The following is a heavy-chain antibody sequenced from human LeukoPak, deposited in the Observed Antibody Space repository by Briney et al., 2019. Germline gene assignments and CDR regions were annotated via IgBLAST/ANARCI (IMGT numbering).Heavy chain of an antibody. Sequence: QPGRPQRLSCSCCGCTLGDEAMRWVQQAPGKGLEWVGFIRSRAYGGTTEYAASVKSRFSISRDDSKGIAYLQMNSLKIEDTAVYYCMDVWGQGTTVIVSS. V-gene: IGHV3-49*04. J-gene: IGHJ6*02. CDR3: MDV. CDR2: IRSRAYGGTT. CDR1: GCTLGDEA.